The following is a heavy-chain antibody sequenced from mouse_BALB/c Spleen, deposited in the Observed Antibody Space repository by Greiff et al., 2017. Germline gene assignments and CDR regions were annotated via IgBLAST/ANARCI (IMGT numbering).Heavy chain of an antibody. V-gene: IGHV5-6-4*01. J-gene: IGHJ2*01. CDR3: TRDRSDDYDGYYFDD. CDR1: GFTFSSYT. D-gene: IGHD2-4*01. Sequence: EVKLVESGGGLVKPGGSLKLSCAASGFTFSSYTMSWVRQTPEKRLEWVATISSGGSYTYYPDSVKGRFTISRDNAKNTLYLQMSSLKSEDTAMYYCTRDRSDDYDGYYFDDWGQGTTLTVSS. CDR2: ISSGGSYT.